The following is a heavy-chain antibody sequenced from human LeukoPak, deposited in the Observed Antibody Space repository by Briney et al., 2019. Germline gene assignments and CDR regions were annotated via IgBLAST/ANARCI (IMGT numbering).Heavy chain of an antibody. V-gene: IGHV1-69*05. Sequence: SVKVSCKASGGTFSSYAISWVRQAPGQGLEWMGGMIPIFGTANYAQKFQGRVTITTDESTSTAYMELSSLRSEDTAVYYCAEGSPYCSSTSCYVWFDPWGQGTLVTVSS. D-gene: IGHD2-2*01. CDR3: AEGSPYCSSTSCYVWFDP. CDR2: MIPIFGTA. CDR1: GGTFSSYA. J-gene: IGHJ5*02.